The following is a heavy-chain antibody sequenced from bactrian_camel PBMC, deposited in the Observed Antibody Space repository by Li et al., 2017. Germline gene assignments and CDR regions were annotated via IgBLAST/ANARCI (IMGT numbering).Heavy chain of an antibody. CDR3: AADERWTNCFQRYYATYHY. Sequence: HVQLVESGGGTVQAGGSLRLSCGIRGWQYNTYCMGWFRQIPGKAREGVASIEYDGTTTHAGAVKGRFTISRDSDKNILFLQMNGLKPEDSGTYYCAADERWTNCFQRYYATYHYRGRGTQVTVS. J-gene: IGHJ4*01. D-gene: IGHD2*01. V-gene: IGHV3S57*01. CDR2: IEYDGTT. CDR1: GWQYNTYC.